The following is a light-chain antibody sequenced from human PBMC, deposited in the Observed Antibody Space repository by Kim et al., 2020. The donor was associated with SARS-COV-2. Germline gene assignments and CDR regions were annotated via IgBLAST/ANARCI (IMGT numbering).Light chain of an antibody. CDR2: QDS. J-gene: IGLJ2*01. Sequence: VSPGETVSMTCTGVRWRASFTCWNQQKSGRSPVLFVYQDSKRPSGFPERISGTKSGNIATLTITGTQAVDEADYYCQAWDSRTTLVFGGGTQLTVL. CDR1: RWRASF. CDR3: QAWDSRTTLV. V-gene: IGLV3-1*01.